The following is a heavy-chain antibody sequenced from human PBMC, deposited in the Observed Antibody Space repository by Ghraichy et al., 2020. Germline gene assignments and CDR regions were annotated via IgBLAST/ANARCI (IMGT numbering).Heavy chain of an antibody. Sequence: LSLTCAASGFTFSSYWMHWVRQAPGKGLVWVSRINSDGSSTSYADSVKGRFTISRDNAKSTLYLQMNSLRAEDTAVYYCARGGGYSYGAFDYWGQGTLVTVSS. CDR2: INSDGSST. CDR1: GFTFSSYW. J-gene: IGHJ4*02. V-gene: IGHV3-74*01. D-gene: IGHD5-18*01. CDR3: ARGGGYSYGAFDY.